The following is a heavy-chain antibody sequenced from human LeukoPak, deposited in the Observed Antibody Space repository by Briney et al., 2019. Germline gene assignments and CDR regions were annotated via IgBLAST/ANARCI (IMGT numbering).Heavy chain of an antibody. CDR3: ARLGAESIDY. V-gene: IGHV1-3*01. J-gene: IGHJ4*02. D-gene: IGHD1-26*01. CDR1: GYTFTSYA. CDR2: INPGNGNT. Sequence: ASVKVSCKASGYTFTSYAMHWVRQAPGQRLEWMGWINPGNGNTKYSQKFQGRVTITRDTSASTAYMELSSLRSEDTAVYYCARLGAESIDYWGQGTLVTVSS.